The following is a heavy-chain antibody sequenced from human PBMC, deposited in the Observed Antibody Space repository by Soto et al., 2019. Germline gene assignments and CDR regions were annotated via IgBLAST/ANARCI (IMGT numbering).Heavy chain of an antibody. CDR3: ARVLTRRYSNSAFDS. D-gene: IGHD6-13*01. CDR1: GGSITNYY. J-gene: IGHJ4*02. Sequence: SETLSLTCTVSGGSITNYYWTWIRQTPGKGLEWIGYVYYTGSTNYNPSLKSRVHISIDTSKNEFYLNLTSVTAAETAIYYCARVLTRRYSNSAFDSWGQGTLVTVSS. V-gene: IGHV4-59*12. CDR2: VYYTGST.